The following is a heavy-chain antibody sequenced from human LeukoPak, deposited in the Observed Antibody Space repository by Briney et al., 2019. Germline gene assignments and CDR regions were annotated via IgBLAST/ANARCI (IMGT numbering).Heavy chain of an antibody. J-gene: IGHJ5*02. CDR2: FDPEDGET. D-gene: IGHD3-22*01. CDR1: GYTLTELS. Sequence: GASVKVSCKVSGYTLTELSMHWVRQAPGKGLEWMGGFDPEDGETIYAQKLQGRVTMTRDTSTSTVYMELSSLRSEDTAVYYCARDYYDSSGYKKRPNWFDPWGQGTLVTVSS. V-gene: IGHV1-24*01. CDR3: ARDYYDSSGYKKRPNWFDP.